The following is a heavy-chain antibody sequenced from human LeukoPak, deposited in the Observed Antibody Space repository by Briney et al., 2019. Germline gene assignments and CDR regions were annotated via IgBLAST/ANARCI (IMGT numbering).Heavy chain of an antibody. CDR2: IIPILGIA. CDR1: GGTFSSYA. Sequence: ASVKVSCKASGGTFSSYAISWVRQAPGQGLEWMGRIIPILGIANYAQKFQGRVTITADKSTSTAYMELSSLRSEDTAVYYCARDLLGSMVATFWETDGMGYWGQGTLVTVSS. J-gene: IGHJ4*02. CDR3: ARDLLGSMVATFWETDGMGY. D-gene: IGHD5-12*01. V-gene: IGHV1-69*04.